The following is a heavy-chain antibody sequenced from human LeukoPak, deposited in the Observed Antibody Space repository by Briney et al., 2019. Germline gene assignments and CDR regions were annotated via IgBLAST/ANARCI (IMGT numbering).Heavy chain of an antibody. CDR1: GFTVSSNY. CDR3: ASSPRVLEWSPAPYYYYMDV. D-gene: IGHD3-3*01. Sequence: GGSLRLSCAASGFTVSSNYMSWVRQAPGKGLEWVSVIYSGGSTYYADSVKGRFTISRDNSKNTLYLQMNSLRAEDTAVYYCASSPRVLEWSPAPYYYYMDVWGKGTTVTVSS. J-gene: IGHJ6*03. V-gene: IGHV3-53*01. CDR2: IYSGGST.